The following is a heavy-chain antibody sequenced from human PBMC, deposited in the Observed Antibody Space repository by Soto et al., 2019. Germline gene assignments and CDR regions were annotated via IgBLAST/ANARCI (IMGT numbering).Heavy chain of an antibody. CDR3: AGEALEKGYYYYGMDV. J-gene: IGHJ6*02. CDR1: GGSISSYY. V-gene: IGHV4-4*07. CDR2: IYTSGST. D-gene: IGHD6-6*01. Sequence: PSETLSLPCTVSGGSISSYYRSWIRQPAGKGLEWIGRIYTSGSTNYNPSLKSRVTMSVDTSKNHFSLKLSSVTAADTAVYYCAGEALEKGYYYYGMDVWGQGTTVTVSS.